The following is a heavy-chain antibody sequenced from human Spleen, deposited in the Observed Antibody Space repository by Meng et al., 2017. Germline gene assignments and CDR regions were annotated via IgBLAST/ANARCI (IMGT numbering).Heavy chain of an antibody. Sequence: SLKISCTASGFTFGDYSMNWVRQAPGKGLEWVSFIKSNTYGGTTEYAASVKDRFTISRDNAKNSLYLQMNSLRAEDTAVYYCATNPYSSGWFPFEYWGQGTLVTVSS. CDR2: IKSNTYGGTT. D-gene: IGHD6-19*01. CDR3: ATNPYSSGWFPFEY. CDR1: GFTFGDYS. V-gene: IGHV3-49*04. J-gene: IGHJ4*02.